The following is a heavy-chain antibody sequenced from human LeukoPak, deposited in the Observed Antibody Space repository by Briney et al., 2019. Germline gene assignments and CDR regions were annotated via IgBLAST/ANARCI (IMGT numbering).Heavy chain of an antibody. Sequence: GGSLRLSCAASGFTFSGYYMTWISQAPGKGLEWVSYISSGGSAIYYAHSVKGRFTISRDNTMNSLYLQMDSLRAADTAVYYGARAPAGRAPREYDHWGQGTLVTVSS. CDR1: GFTFSGYY. CDR2: ISSGGSAI. J-gene: IGHJ4*02. D-gene: IGHD5-24*01. V-gene: IGHV3-11*01. CDR3: ARAPAGRAPREYDH.